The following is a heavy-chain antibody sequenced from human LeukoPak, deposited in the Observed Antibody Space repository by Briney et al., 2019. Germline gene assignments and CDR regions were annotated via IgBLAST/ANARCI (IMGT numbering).Heavy chain of an antibody. Sequence: GGSLRLSCAASGFTFSSYSMNWVRQAPGKGLEWVSSISSSSSYIYYADSVKGRFTISRDNAKNSLYLQMNSLRAEDTAVYYCARAHPPLRYYDSSGYPDAFDIWGQGTMVTVSS. CDR3: ARAHPPLRYYDSSGYPDAFDI. D-gene: IGHD3-22*01. CDR1: GFTFSSYS. J-gene: IGHJ3*02. CDR2: ISSSSSYI. V-gene: IGHV3-21*01.